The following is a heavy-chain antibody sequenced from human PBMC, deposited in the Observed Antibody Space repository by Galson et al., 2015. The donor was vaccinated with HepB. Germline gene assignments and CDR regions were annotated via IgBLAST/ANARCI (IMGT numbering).Heavy chain of an antibody. D-gene: IGHD3-3*01. Sequence: SVKVSCKASGYTFTSYGISWVRQAPGQGLEWMGWISAYNGNTNYAQKLQGRVTMTTDTSTSTAYMELRSLRSDDTAVYYCAREEYDFWRGSPLDYWGQGTLVTVSS. V-gene: IGHV1-18*04. CDR2: ISAYNGNT. J-gene: IGHJ4*02. CDR3: AREEYDFWRGSPLDY. CDR1: GYTFTSYG.